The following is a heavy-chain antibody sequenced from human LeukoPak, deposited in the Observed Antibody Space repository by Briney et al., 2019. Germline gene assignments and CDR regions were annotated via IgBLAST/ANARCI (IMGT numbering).Heavy chain of an antibody. D-gene: IGHD6-19*01. Sequence: KSSETLSLTCTVSGGSISSYYWSWIRQPPGKGLEWIGYINYSGSTKYNPSLKSRVTISVDTSKNQFSLKVSSVTAADTAFYYCARHPSSSGLYYSDYWGQGTLVTVSS. CDR3: ARHPSSSGLYYSDY. CDR2: INYSGST. CDR1: GGSISSYY. J-gene: IGHJ4*02. V-gene: IGHV4-59*08.